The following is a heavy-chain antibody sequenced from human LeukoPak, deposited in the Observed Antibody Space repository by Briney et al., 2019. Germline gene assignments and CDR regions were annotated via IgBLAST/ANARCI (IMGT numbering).Heavy chain of an antibody. J-gene: IGHJ4*02. CDR1: GFTFSSYG. CDR3: ARESGYSYGPAPYYFDY. CDR2: IYSGGST. D-gene: IGHD5-18*01. Sequence: GGTLRLSCAASGFTFSSYGMSWVRQAPGKGLEWVSVIYSGGSTYYADSVKGRFTISRDNSKNTLYLQMNSLRAEDTAVYYCARESGYSYGPAPYYFDYWGQGTLVTVSS. V-gene: IGHV3-66*01.